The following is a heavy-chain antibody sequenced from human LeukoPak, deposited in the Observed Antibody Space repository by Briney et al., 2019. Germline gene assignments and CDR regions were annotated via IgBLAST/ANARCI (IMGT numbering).Heavy chain of an antibody. Sequence: SVKVSCKASGGTFSSYAISWVRQAPGQGLEWMGGIIPIFGTANYAQKFQGRVTITADESTSTVYMELSSLRSEDTAVYYCARPRLTDDYSFDYWGQGTLVTVSS. J-gene: IGHJ4*02. CDR1: GGTFSSYA. CDR2: IIPIFGTA. CDR3: ARPRLTDDYSFDY. D-gene: IGHD4-11*01. V-gene: IGHV1-69*13.